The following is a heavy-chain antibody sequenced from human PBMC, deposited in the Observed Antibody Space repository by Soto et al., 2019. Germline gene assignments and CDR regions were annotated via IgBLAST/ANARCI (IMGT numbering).Heavy chain of an antibody. CDR2: ISGSGGST. CDR3: AKDHPYCSGGSCFSDY. D-gene: IGHD2-15*01. J-gene: IGHJ4*02. V-gene: IGHV3-23*01. CDR1: GFTFSSYA. Sequence: EVQLLESGGGLVQPGGSLRLSCAASGFTFSSYAMSWVRQAPGQGLEWVSAISGSGGSTSYADSVKGRFTISRDTSKNTLYLQRNSLRAEDTAVYYCAKDHPYCSGGSCFSDYWGQGTLVTVSS.